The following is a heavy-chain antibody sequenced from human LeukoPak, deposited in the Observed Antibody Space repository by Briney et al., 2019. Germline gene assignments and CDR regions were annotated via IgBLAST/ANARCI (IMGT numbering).Heavy chain of an antibody. CDR3: AKDFGQQLSLLDY. Sequence: PGGSLRLSCAASGFTSSSYGMQWVRQAPGKGLEWVAVISDDGSNKYYADSAKGRFTISRDNSKNTLYLQMNSLRAEDTAVYYCAKDFGQQLSLLDYWGQGTLVTVSS. D-gene: IGHD6-13*01. CDR1: GFTSSSYG. CDR2: ISDDGSNK. V-gene: IGHV3-30*18. J-gene: IGHJ4*02.